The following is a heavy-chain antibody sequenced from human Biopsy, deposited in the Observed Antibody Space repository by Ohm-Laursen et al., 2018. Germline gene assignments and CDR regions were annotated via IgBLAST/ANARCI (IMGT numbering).Heavy chain of an antibody. D-gene: IGHD3-3*01. V-gene: IGHV1-2*02. J-gene: IGHJ5*01. CDR2: IDPKSGGT. CDR3: ARELGDFWGGRQFDF. CDR1: GFSFTGYY. Sequence: GSSVKVSCKASGFSFTGYYIHWVRQAPGQGLEWMGWIDPKSGGTNYAQKFQGRVTMTRETSISTTYMELRRLTSDDTAVFYCARELGDFWGGRQFDFWGQGTLVTVSS.